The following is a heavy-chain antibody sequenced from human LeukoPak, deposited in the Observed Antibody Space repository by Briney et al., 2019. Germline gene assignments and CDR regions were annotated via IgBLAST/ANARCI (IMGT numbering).Heavy chain of an antibody. J-gene: IGHJ3*02. CDR1: GGSFSGYY. D-gene: IGHD6-13*01. CDR2: INHSGNA. Sequence: SETLSLTCAVSGGSFSGYYWTWIRQPPGKGLEWIGEINHSGNANYNPSLKSRVTISVDTSKNQFSLKLSSVTAADTAVYYCTRAFASGWYDAFDIWGQGTMVTVSS. CDR3: TRAFASGWYDAFDI. V-gene: IGHV4-34*01.